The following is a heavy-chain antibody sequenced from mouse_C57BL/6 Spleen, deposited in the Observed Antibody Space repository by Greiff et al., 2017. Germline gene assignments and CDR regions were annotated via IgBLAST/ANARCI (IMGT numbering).Heavy chain of an antibody. CDR2: IDPSDSET. CDR3: ARQAAQPYYFDD. J-gene: IGHJ2*01. Sequence: QVQLQQPGAELVRPGSSVKLSCKASGYTFTSYWMHWVKQRPIQGLEWIGNIDPSDSETHYNQKFKDKATLTVDKSSSTAYMQRSSLTSEYSAVYDCARQAAQPYYFDDWGRGTTLPVAS. D-gene: IGHD3-2*02. V-gene: IGHV1-52*01. CDR1: GYTFTSYW.